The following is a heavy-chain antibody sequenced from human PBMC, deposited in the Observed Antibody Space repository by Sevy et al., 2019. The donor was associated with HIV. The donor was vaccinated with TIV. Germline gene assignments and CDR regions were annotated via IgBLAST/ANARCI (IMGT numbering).Heavy chain of an antibody. CDR1: GYSFSSYW. J-gene: IGHJ6*02. CDR3: ARGARGTLPSYYYYGMDV. V-gene: IGHV5-51*01. Sequence: GESLKISCRGSGYSFSSYWFVWVRQMPGKGLEWMGIIYPGDSDTIYSPSFQGQVSISVDKSISTAYLHWSSLKASDTAMYYCARGARGTLPSYYYYGMDVWGQRTTVTVSS. CDR2: IYPGDSDT.